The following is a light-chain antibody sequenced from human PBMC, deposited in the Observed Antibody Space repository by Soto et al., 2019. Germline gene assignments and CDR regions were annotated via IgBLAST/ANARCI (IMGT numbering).Light chain of an antibody. Sequence: EIVLTQSPATLSLSPGERATLSCRASQSVYSLLAWYQQKPGQAPRLLIYDAANRATGIPARFSGSGYGTDFTLTISSLEPEDFAVYYCQQRANLWTFGQGTRVQIK. J-gene: IGKJ1*01. CDR1: QSVYSL. V-gene: IGKV3-11*01. CDR3: QQRANLWT. CDR2: DAA.